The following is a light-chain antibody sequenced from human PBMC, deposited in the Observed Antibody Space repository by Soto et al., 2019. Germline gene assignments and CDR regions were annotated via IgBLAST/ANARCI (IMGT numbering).Light chain of an antibody. Sequence: DIHMTQSPSTVSASVGDRVTITCRASQPVDPWLAWHQQKPGKAPRVIIYKTSDLENGVPSRFSGSRSGADYTLTISGVQPDDFATYYCQQYYSRETFGQGTKVDIK. CDR2: KTS. V-gene: IGKV1-5*03. CDR3: QQYYSRET. CDR1: QPVDPW. J-gene: IGKJ1*01.